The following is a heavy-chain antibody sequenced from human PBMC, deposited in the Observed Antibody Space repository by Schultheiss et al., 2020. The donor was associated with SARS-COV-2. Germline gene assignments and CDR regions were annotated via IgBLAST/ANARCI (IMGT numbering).Heavy chain of an antibody. D-gene: IGHD2-8*01. Sequence: SETLSLTCTVSGGSISSYYWSWIRQPPGKGLEWIGYIYYSGSTNYNPSLKSRVTMSVDTSKNQFSLKLSSVTAADTAVYYCARDTKGGGNAFDIWGQGTMVTVSS. V-gene: IGHV4-59*12. CDR1: GGSISSYY. CDR3: ARDTKGGGNAFDI. J-gene: IGHJ3*02. CDR2: IYYSGST.